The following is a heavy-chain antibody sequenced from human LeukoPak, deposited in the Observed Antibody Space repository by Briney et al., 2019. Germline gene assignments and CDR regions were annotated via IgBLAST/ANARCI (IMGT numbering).Heavy chain of an antibody. CDR1: GGTFSSYA. V-gene: IGHV1-69*13. D-gene: IGHD3-10*01. CDR2: IIPIFGTA. Sequence: AASVKVSCKASGGTFSSYAISWVRQAPGQGLEWMGGIIPIFGTANYAQKFQGRVTITADESTSTACMELSSLRSEDTAVYYCARDAFGELSSWFDPWGQGTLVTVSS. J-gene: IGHJ5*02. CDR3: ARDAFGELSSWFDP.